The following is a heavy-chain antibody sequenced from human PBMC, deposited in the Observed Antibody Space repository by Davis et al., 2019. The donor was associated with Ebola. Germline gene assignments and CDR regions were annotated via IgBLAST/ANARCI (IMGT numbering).Heavy chain of an antibody. V-gene: IGHV1-18*04. D-gene: IGHD3-22*01. CDR2: ISGYNGNT. Sequence: ASVKVSCKASGFTLATYAVTWVRQAPGQGLEWMGWISGYNGNTTYAQNLQGRVTLTTDTSTNTAYMELTSLRSDDTAFYYCARVHSALEYYDSSGYYTDYWGQGTLVTVSS. J-gene: IGHJ4*02. CDR1: GFTLATYA. CDR3: ARVHSALEYYDSSGYYTDY.